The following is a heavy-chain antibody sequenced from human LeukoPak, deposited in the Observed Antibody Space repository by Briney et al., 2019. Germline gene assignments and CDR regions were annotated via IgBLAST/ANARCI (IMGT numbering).Heavy chain of an antibody. D-gene: IGHD2-15*01. V-gene: IGHV3-30*03. Sequence: GGSLRLSCAASGLTFSSYGMHWVRQAPGKGLEWVAVISYDGSNKYYADSVKGRFTISRDNSKNTLYLQMNSLRAEDTAVYYCARATFIVVVVAATLLDYWGQGTLVTVSS. CDR3: ARATFIVVVVAATLLDY. CDR2: ISYDGSNK. J-gene: IGHJ4*02. CDR1: GLTFSSYG.